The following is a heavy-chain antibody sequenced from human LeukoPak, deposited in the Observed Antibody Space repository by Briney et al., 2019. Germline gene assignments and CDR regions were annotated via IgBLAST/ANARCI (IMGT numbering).Heavy chain of an antibody. J-gene: IGHJ4*02. CDR3: ARQVVAVAGTGYFDY. CDR1: GGSIRSSSYY. Sequence: SETLSLTCTVSGGSIRSSSYYWGWIRQPQGKGLEWIGSIYYSGSTYYNASLKSRGTISVDTSKNQFSLKLNSVTAADTAVYFCARQVVAVAGTGYFDYWGQGTLVTVSS. CDR2: IYYSGST. D-gene: IGHD6-19*01. V-gene: IGHV4-39*01.